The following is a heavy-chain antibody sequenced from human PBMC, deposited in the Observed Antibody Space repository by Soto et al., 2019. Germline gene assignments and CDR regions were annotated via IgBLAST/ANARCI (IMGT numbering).Heavy chain of an antibody. V-gene: IGHV3-33*08. D-gene: IGHD1-1*01. J-gene: IGHJ6*03. CDR2: IWYDGSNK. Sequence: PGGSLRLSCAASGFTFSSYGMHWVRQAPGKGLEWVAVIWYDGSNKYYADSVKGRFTISRDNSKNTMYLQMNSLRAEDTAVYYCASSGTKGHYYYYMDVWGKGTTVTVSS. CDR1: GFTFSSYG. CDR3: ASSGTKGHYYYYMDV.